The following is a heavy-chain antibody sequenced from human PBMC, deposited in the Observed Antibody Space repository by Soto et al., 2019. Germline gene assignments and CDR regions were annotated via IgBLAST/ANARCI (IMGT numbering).Heavy chain of an antibody. J-gene: IGHJ5*02. CDR3: ARHTRYPYDPSAYHYGFDT. CDR2: ISAYNGNT. D-gene: IGHD3-16*01. CDR1: GYTFTSYG. V-gene: IGHV1-18*04. Sequence: ASVKVSCKASGYTFTSYGISWVRQAPGQGLEWMGWISAYNGNTNYAQKLQGRVTMTTDTSTSTAYMELRSLRSDDTAVYYCARHTRYPYDPSAYHYGFDTWGQGTLVTVSS.